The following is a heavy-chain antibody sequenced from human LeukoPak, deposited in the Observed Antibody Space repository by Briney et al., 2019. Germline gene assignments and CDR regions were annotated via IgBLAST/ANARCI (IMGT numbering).Heavy chain of an antibody. V-gene: IGHV3-30*03. J-gene: IGHJ4*02. CDR3: ARAAGSYYDSSDYRLH. Sequence: QPGRSLRLSCAVSGFTFRSYGMHWVRQAPGKGLEWVAVISYDGTNKYYADSVRGRFTISRDNSKNTLYLQMNGLRADDTAVYCCARAAGSYYDSSDYRLHWGQGTLVTVSS. CDR2: ISYDGTNK. D-gene: IGHD3-22*01. CDR1: GFTFRSYG.